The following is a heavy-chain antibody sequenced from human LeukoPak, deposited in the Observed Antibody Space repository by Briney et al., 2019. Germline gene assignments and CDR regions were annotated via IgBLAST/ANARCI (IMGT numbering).Heavy chain of an antibody. D-gene: IGHD3-22*01. CDR3: ARGGRDSSGYYFDWYFDL. Sequence: SETLSLTCTVSGGSISSYYWSWIRQSAGKGLEWIGRIYTSGSTNYNPSLKSRVTMSVDTSKNQFSLKLSSVTAADTAVYYCARGGRDSSGYYFDWYFDLWGRGTLVTVSS. CDR1: GGSISSYY. J-gene: IGHJ2*01. CDR2: IYTSGST. V-gene: IGHV4-4*07.